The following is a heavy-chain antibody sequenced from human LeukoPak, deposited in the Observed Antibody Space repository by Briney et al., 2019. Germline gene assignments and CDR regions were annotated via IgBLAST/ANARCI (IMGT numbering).Heavy chain of an antibody. CDR1: GFTFSSYS. J-gene: IGHJ4*02. D-gene: IGHD2-2*01. CDR2: ISSSSSYI. Sequence: GGSLRLSCAASGFTFSSYSMNWVRQAPGKGLEWVSSISSSSSYIYYADSVKGRFTISRDNAKNSLYLQMNSLRAEDTAVYYCASRGVYCSSTSCYPLPFDYWGQGTLVTVSS. CDR3: ASRGVYCSSTSCYPLPFDY. V-gene: IGHV3-21*01.